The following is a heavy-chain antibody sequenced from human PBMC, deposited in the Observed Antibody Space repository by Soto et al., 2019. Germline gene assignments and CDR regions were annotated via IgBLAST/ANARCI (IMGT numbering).Heavy chain of an antibody. V-gene: IGHV1-18*01. CDR3: ARGRNLHPTDYYYYGMDV. CDR2: ISGYNGNT. Sequence: ASVKVSCKASGYTFTNYGFSWVRQAPGQGLEWMGWISGYNGNTEYAEKLQGRVTMTTDTSTSTAYMELRSLRSDDTAEYYCARGRNLHPTDYYYYGMDVGGQGTTVTVSS. CDR1: GYTFTNYG. J-gene: IGHJ6*02. D-gene: IGHD1-1*01.